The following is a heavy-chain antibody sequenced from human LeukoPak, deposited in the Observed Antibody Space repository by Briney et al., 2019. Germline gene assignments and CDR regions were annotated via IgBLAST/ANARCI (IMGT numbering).Heavy chain of an antibody. CDR3: ARVVLSGLLENYYYYYMDV. CDR1: GYTFTGYY. V-gene: IGHV1-2*02. D-gene: IGHD1-1*01. J-gene: IGHJ6*03. CDR2: INPNSGGT. Sequence: GASVKVSCKASGYTFTGYYMHWVRQAPGQGLEWMGWINPNSGGTNYAQKFQGRVTMTRDTSISTAYMELSRLRSDDTAVYYCARVVLSGLLENYYYYYMDVWGKGTTVTISS.